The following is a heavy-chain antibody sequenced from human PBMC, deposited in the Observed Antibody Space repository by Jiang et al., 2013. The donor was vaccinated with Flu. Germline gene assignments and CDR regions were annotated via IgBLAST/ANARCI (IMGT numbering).Heavy chain of an antibody. CDR2: IYSGGST. CDR1: GFTVSSNY. V-gene: IGHV3-53*01. Sequence: EVQLVESGGGLIQPGGSLRLSCAASGFTVSSNYMSWVRQAPGKGLEWVSVIYSGGSTYYADSVKGRFTISRDNSKNTLYLQMNSLRAEDTAVYYCARDLPREYSSSLSRDYYGMDVWGQGTTVTVSS. CDR3: ARDLPREYSSSLSRDYYGMDV. J-gene: IGHJ6*02. D-gene: IGHD6-6*01.